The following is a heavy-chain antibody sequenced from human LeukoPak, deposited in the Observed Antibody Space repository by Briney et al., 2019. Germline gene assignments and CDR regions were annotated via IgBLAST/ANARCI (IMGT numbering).Heavy chain of an antibody. Sequence: SETLSLTCAVYGGSFSGYYWSWIRQPPGKGLEWIGEINHSGSTNYNPSLKSRVTISVDTSKNQFSLKLSSVAAADTAVYYCARDSPYSNYALDYWGQGTLVTVSS. CDR3: ARDSPYSNYALDY. CDR2: INHSGST. CDR1: GGSFSGYY. D-gene: IGHD4-11*01. J-gene: IGHJ4*02. V-gene: IGHV4-34*01.